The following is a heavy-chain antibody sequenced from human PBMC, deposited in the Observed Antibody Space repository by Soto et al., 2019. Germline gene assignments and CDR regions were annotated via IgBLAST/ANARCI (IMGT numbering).Heavy chain of an antibody. D-gene: IGHD3-10*01. CDR1: GFTFSAYA. CDR2: IGGSGYYT. V-gene: IGHV3-23*01. CDR3: ARIGSSSGSYRPSDF. Sequence: GGSLRLSCAASGFTFSAYAISWARQAPGKGLEWVSSIGGSGYYTSYADSVKGRFTVSRDNSKNTVYLQMNSLRAEDTALYYCARIGSSSGSYRPSDFWGQGTLVTVST. J-gene: IGHJ4*02.